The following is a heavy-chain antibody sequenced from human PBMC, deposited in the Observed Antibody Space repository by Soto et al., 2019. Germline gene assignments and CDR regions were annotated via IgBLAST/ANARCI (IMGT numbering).Heavy chain of an antibody. CDR2: ISWNSGDV. D-gene: IGHD1-1*01. J-gene: IGHJ5*02. CDR3: AKATNVGTHWFDP. Sequence: EVQLVESGGGLVQPGRSLRLSCAASGFMFDDFAMHWVRQAPGKGLEWVSGISWNSGDVAYADSVKGRFTISRDNAKQSVYLHVNGLRPEDTALYYCAKATNVGTHWFDPWGEGTVVTVSS. CDR1: GFMFDDFA. V-gene: IGHV3-9*01.